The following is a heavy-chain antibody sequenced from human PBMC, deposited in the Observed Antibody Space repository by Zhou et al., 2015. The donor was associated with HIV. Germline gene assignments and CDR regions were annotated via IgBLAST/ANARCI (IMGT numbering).Heavy chain of an antibody. Sequence: QVQLVQSGAEVKKPGSSVKVSCKASGGTFSSYAISWVRQAPGQGLEWMGGVIPMSGTANYAQKFQGRVTISSDESTSTVYMELSSPKSVDTAVYYCARSLAGYDGYWYFDRVGRGTLVTVS. CDR1: GGTFSSYA. CDR2: VIPMSGTA. CDR3: ARSLAGYDGYWYFDR. V-gene: IGHV1-69*01. J-gene: IGHJ2*01. D-gene: IGHD5-12*01.